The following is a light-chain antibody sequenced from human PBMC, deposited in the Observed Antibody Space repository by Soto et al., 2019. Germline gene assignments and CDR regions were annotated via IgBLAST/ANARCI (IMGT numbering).Light chain of an antibody. CDR3: QQLHSYPLT. CDR1: QDIITY. J-gene: IGKJ4*01. CDR2: GAS. V-gene: IGKV1-9*01. Sequence: DIQLTQSPSFLSACVGDRVSITCRASQDIITYLAWYQQKPGKAPNVLIYGASILQSGVPSRFSGSGSGTEFTLTISSLQPEDFAPYYCQQLHSYPLTFGGGTKVEIK.